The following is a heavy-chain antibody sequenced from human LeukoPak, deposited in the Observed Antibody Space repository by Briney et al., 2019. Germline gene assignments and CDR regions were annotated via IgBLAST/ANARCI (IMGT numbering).Heavy chain of an antibody. J-gene: IGHJ4*02. Sequence: ASVKVSCKASGYTFTSYDINWVRQATGQGLEWMGWMNPNSGNTGYAQKFQGRVTITRNTSISTAYMELSSLRSEDTAVYYCARTYYDFWSGYYSLDYWGQGTLVTVSS. CDR1: GYTFTSYD. CDR2: MNPNSGNT. CDR3: ARTYYDFWSGYYSLDY. D-gene: IGHD3-3*01. V-gene: IGHV1-8*03.